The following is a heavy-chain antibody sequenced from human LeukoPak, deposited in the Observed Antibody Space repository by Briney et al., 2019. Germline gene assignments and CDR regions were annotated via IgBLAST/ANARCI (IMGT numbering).Heavy chain of an antibody. V-gene: IGHV1-18*01. Sequence: GASVKVSCKASGYTFTSYGISWVRQAPGQGLEWMGWISAYNGNTNYAQKLQGRVTMTTDTSTSTAYMELRSLRSDDTAVYYCARGGEAPDSSGWYTYYYYYYGMDVWGQGTTVTVSS. CDR3: ARGGEAPDSSGWYTYYYYYYGMDV. D-gene: IGHD6-19*01. CDR2: ISAYNGNT. J-gene: IGHJ6*02. CDR1: GYTFTSYG.